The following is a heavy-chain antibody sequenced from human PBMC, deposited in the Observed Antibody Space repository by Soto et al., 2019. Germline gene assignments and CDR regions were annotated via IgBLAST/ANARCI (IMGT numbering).Heavy chain of an antibody. D-gene: IGHD3-10*01. CDR2: IYSSERT. J-gene: IGHJ6*02. CDR3: TRDLRFSGGYYGMGV. Sequence: QVQLQESGPGLVKPSQTLSLTCTVSGGSISSGDYFWSWIRQPPGKGLEWIGYIYSSERTSYNPSLKSRVTMSVDTSKNQFSLKLSSVTAADTAVYHCTRDLRFSGGYYGMGVWGQGTTVTVSS. V-gene: IGHV4-30-4*01. CDR1: GGSISSGDYF.